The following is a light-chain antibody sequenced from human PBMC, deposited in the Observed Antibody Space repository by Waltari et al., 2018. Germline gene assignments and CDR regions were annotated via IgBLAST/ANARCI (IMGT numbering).Light chain of an antibody. Sequence: EIVLTQSPGTLSLSPGKRATLPYSPSQTVRTTYLAWYQQKPGQAPTLLIYGASSRATGIPDRFSGSGSGTDFSLTISSLEPEDFAVYYCQQYDISPRTFGGGTKVEIK. V-gene: IGKV3-20*01. CDR2: GAS. CDR1: QTVRTTY. CDR3: QQYDISPRT. J-gene: IGKJ4*02.